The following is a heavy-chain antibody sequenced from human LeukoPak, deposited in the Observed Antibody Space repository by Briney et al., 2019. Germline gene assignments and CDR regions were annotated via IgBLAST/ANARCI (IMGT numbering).Heavy chain of an antibody. Sequence: GGSLRLSCAASGFTFSNYVMNWVRQAPGKGLEWVSSISGSGIDTYYADAVKGRFTISRDNSKNTLYLQMNSLRAEDTAVHRCAKDLYGDYGVDYWGQGTLVTVSS. D-gene: IGHD4-17*01. CDR1: GFTFSNYV. CDR3: AKDLYGDYGVDY. V-gene: IGHV3-23*01. CDR2: ISGSGIDT. J-gene: IGHJ4*02.